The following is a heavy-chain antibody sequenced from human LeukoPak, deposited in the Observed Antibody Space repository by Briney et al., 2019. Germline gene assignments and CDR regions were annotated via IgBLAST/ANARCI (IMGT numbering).Heavy chain of an antibody. V-gene: IGHV1-18*01. CDR3: ARAESMALYFLY. CDR1: GYTFTDFG. Sequence: ASVKVSCKASGYTFTDFGFIWVRQAPGQGLEWMGWVSTYNGDTDYAKKFQHRVTMTTESSTQTTFMELRNLRSDDTAVYYCARAESMALYFLYWGQGTLVSVSS. CDR2: VSTYNGDT. D-gene: IGHD1-14*01. J-gene: IGHJ1*01.